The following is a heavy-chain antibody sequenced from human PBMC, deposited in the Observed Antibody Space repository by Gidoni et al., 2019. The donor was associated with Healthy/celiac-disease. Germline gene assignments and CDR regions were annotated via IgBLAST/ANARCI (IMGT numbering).Heavy chain of an antibody. V-gene: IGHV4-38-2*02. J-gene: IGHJ6*02. CDR3: ARDGYCSGGSCYSNYYGMDV. CDR1: GYSISSGYY. CDR2: IYHSGST. Sequence: QVQLQESGPGLVKPSETLSLTCAVSGYSISSGYYWGWIRQPPGQGLEWIGSIYHSGSTYYNPSLKSRVTISVDTSKNQFSLKLSSVTAADTAVYYCARDGYCSGGSCYSNYYGMDVWGQGTTVTVSS. D-gene: IGHD2-15*01.